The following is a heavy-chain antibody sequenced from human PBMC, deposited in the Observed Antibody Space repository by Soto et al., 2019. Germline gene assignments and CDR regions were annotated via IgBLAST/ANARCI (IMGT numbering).Heavy chain of an antibody. V-gene: IGHV2-5*01. Sequence: SGPTLVNPTQTLTLTCTLSGLSVTATGVGMGWIRQPPGKALEWLALIYWNDDKRYSPSLKNRLTITKDTSKNQVVLTMTSMDPVDTATYFCAHRQVDYAGVGNDAFDIWGQGTMVTVSS. J-gene: IGHJ3*02. CDR2: IYWNDDK. CDR3: AHRQVDYAGVGNDAFDI. D-gene: IGHD2-8*01. CDR1: GLSVTATGVG.